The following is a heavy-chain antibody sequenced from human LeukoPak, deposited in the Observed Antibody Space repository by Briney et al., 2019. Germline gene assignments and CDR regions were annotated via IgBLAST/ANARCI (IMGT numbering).Heavy chain of an antibody. V-gene: IGHV4-59*01. D-gene: IGHD2-15*01. CDR2: IYYSGST. CDR1: GGSISSYY. J-gene: IGHJ4*02. Sequence: SETLSLTCTVSGGSISSYYWSWIRQPPGKGLECIGYIYYSGSTNYNPSLLSRVTISVDTSNNQVSLKLSSVTAADTAVYYCARVYSPWYFDYWGRGTLVTVSS. CDR3: ARVYSPWYFDY.